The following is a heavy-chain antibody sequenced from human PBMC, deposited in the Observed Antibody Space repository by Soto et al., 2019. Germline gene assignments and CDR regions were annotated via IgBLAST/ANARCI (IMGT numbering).Heavy chain of an antibody. Sequence: SETLSLTCTVSGGSISSSSYYWGWIRQPPGKGLEWIGEINHSGSTNYNPSLKSRVTISVDTSKNQFSLKLSSVTAADTAVYYCARFSHCSSTSCYIDYWGQGTLVTVSS. J-gene: IGHJ4*02. CDR2: INHSGST. CDR3: ARFSHCSSTSCYIDY. CDR1: GGSISSSSYY. V-gene: IGHV4-39*07. D-gene: IGHD2-2*02.